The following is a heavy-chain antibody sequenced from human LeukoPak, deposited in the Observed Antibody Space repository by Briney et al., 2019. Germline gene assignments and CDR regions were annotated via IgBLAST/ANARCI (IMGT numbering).Heavy chain of an antibody. V-gene: IGHV3-23*01. D-gene: IGHD6-6*01. CDR1: GSTFSSCA. Sequence: GGSLRLSCAASGSTFSSCAMSWVRQAPGKGLEWVSAISGSGGSTYYAGSVKGRFTISRDNSKNTLFLQMNSLRAEDTAVYYCAKGTYSSSPRDYWGQGTLVTVSS. CDR2: ISGSGGST. CDR3: AKGTYSSSPRDY. J-gene: IGHJ4*02.